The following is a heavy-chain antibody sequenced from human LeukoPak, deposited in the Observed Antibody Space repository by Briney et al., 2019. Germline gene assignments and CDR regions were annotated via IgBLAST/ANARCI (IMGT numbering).Heavy chain of an antibody. CDR1: GFTLSDYY. D-gene: IGHD2/OR15-2a*01. J-gene: IGHJ3*02. Sequence: TGGSLRLSCAASGFTLSDYYMTWIRQPPGKGLEWIGSIYYSGSTYYNPSLKSRVTISVDTSKNQFSLKLSSVTAADTAVYYCARPTFYAFDIWGQGTMVTVSS. CDR3: ARPTFYAFDI. CDR2: IYYSGST. V-gene: IGHV4-38-2*01.